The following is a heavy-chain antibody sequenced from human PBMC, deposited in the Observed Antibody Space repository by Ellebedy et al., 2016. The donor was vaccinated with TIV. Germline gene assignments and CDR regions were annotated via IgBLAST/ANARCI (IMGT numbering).Heavy chain of an antibody. Sequence: SETLSLTCTVSGGSISSYYWSWIRQPPGKGLEWIGYIYYSGSTNYNPSLKSRVTIPVDTSKNQFSLKLSSVTAADTAVYYCARAGFDFWSGYLGNWFDPWGQGTLVTVSS. V-gene: IGHV4-59*01. CDR3: ARAGFDFWSGYLGNWFDP. CDR2: IYYSGST. J-gene: IGHJ5*02. CDR1: GGSISSYY. D-gene: IGHD3-3*01.